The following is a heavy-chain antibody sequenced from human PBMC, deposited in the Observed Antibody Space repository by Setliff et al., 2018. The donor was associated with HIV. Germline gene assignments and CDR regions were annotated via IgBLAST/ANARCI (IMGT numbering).Heavy chain of an antibody. Sequence: ASVKVSCKVSGYTLSELSVHWVRQAPGKGLEWMGWMNPNTGVAGYALKFQGRVTMTRDTSISTAYMELSSLTSEDTAAYWCASGKGVGGVIITGGLDVWGKGTTVTVSS. J-gene: IGHJ6*04. CDR2: MNPNTGVA. CDR1: GYTLSELS. D-gene: IGHD3-10*01. CDR3: ASGKGVGGVIITGGLDV. V-gene: IGHV1-2*02.